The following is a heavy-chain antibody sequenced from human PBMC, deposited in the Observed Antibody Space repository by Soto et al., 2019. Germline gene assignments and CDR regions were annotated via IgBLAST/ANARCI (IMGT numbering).Heavy chain of an antibody. CDR1: GGTFSSYA. Sequence: QVQLVQSGAEVKKPGSSVKVSCKASGGTFSSYAISWVRQAPGHGLEWMGGIIPIFGTANYAQKFQGRVTITADESTSTAYMELSSLRSEDTAVYYCARGGYSGYAPEVYGMDVWGQGTTVTVSS. CDR2: IIPIFGTA. V-gene: IGHV1-69*12. J-gene: IGHJ6*02. CDR3: ARGGYSGYAPEVYGMDV. D-gene: IGHD5-12*01.